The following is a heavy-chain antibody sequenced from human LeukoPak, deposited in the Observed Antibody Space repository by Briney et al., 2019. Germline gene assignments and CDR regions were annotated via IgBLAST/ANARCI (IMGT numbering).Heavy chain of an antibody. V-gene: IGHV4-4*02. Sequence: SGTLSLTCAVSGVSMSSNNWWSWVRQPPGKGLEWIGEIHESGSTNYNPSLKSPVTISVDKSKDQFSLKLSSVTAADTAVYYCARHEGFSQKDWGQGTQVTVS. CDR2: IHESGST. CDR1: GVSMSSNNW. CDR3: ARHEGFSQKD. J-gene: IGHJ4*02.